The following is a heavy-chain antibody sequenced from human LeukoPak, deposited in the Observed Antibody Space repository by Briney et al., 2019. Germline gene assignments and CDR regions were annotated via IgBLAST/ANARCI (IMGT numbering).Heavy chain of an antibody. Sequence: SETLSLTCTVSGGSIDSYYWSWIRQPPGKGLEWIGYIYYTGSTEYHPSLNSPDTISLDTSKNQFCLKLTSVTAADTAVYYCARVYQSAGYYFDYWGQGNLVSVSS. J-gene: IGHJ4*02. V-gene: IGHV4-59*01. CDR3: ARVYQSAGYYFDY. CDR1: GGSIDSYY. CDR2: IYYTGST. D-gene: IGHD2-2*01.